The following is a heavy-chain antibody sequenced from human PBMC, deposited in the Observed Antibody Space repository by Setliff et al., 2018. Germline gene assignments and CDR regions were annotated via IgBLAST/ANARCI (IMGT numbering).Heavy chain of an antibody. Sequence: ASVKVSCKASGSTFTSYGISWVRQAPGQGLEWMGWISAYNGNTNYAQKLQGRVTMTTDTSTSTAYMELRSLRSDDTAVYYCARVTMIVVVITYPDPDAFDIWGQGTMVTVSS. CDR3: ARVTMIVVVITYPDPDAFDI. J-gene: IGHJ3*02. CDR2: ISAYNGNT. CDR1: GSTFTSYG. V-gene: IGHV1-18*01. D-gene: IGHD3-22*01.